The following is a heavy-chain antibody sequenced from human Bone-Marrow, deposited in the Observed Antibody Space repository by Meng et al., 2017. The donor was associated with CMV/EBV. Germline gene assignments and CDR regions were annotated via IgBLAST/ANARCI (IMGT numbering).Heavy chain of an antibody. CDR2: IFPSDSDA. D-gene: IGHD3-3*01. J-gene: IGHJ5*02. CDR3: ARRNFWRGYWFDP. Sequence: KVSCKGSGNSFNTYWIGWVRQMPGKGLEWMGIIFPSDSDARYSPSFQGQVTISADKSINPAYLHWSSLKASDTAIYYCARRNFWRGYWFDPWGQGTLVTVSS. V-gene: IGHV5-51*01. CDR1: GNSFNTYW.